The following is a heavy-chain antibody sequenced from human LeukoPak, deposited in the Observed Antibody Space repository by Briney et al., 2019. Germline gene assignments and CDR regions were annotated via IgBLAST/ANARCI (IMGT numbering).Heavy chain of an antibody. V-gene: IGHV3-48*01. CDR3: ARDRRYGSGSYYMRY. CDR2: IISSSSTI. J-gene: IGHJ4*02. CDR1: GFTFSRYS. Sequence: GGSLRLSCAASGFTFSRYSMNWVRQAPGKGLEWVSYIISSSSTIYYADSVKGRFTISRDNAKNSLYLQMNSLRAEDTAVYYCARDRRYGSGSYYMRYWGQGTLVTVSS. D-gene: IGHD3-10*01.